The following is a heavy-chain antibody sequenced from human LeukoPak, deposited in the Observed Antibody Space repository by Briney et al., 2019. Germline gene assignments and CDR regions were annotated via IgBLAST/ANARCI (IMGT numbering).Heavy chain of an antibody. Sequence: PVASVTVSCKASGYTFTGYYMHWVRQAPGQGLEWMGWINPNSGGTNYAQKFQGWVTMTRDTSTSTAYMELRSLRSDDTAVYYCARDQGAYYDSSLIDYWGQGTLVTVSS. CDR3: ARDQGAYYDSSLIDY. CDR2: INPNSGGT. J-gene: IGHJ4*02. V-gene: IGHV1-2*04. CDR1: GYTFTGYY. D-gene: IGHD3-22*01.